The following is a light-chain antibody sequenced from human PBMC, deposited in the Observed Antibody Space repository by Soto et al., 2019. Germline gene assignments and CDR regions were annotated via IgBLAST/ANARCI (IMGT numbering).Light chain of an antibody. V-gene: IGKV3-20*01. J-gene: IGKJ5*01. CDR2: GSS. CDR3: QQYSALPMT. CDR1: QTLSPNY. Sequence: DIVLTRSPGTLSLSPGYRSTLSFRASQTLSPNYLAWCQQKPGHPPRLLIYGSSKRATGIPDRFSGSGSGTDFTLTISRLEPDDFGVYFCQQYSALPMTFGQGTRLEIK.